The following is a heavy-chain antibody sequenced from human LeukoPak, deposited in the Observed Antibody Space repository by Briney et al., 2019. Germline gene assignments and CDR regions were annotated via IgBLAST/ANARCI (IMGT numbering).Heavy chain of an antibody. CDR1: GGSFSGYY. CDR3: ARVGRGYRPGVWY. CDR2: INHSGST. J-gene: IGHJ4*02. Sequence: PSETLSLTCAVYGGSFSGYYWSWIRQPPGKGLEWIGEINHSGSTNYNPSPKSRVTISVDTSKNQFSLKLSSVTAADTAVYYCARVGRGYRPGVWYWGQGTLVTVSS. V-gene: IGHV4-34*01. D-gene: IGHD3-3*01.